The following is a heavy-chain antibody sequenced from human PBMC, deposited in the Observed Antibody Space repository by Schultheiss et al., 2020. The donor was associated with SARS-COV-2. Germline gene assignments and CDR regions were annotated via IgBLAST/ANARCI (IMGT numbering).Heavy chain of an antibody. CDR2: ISYDGSNK. CDR3: AKEDRRYFDWLLSSFFDY. J-gene: IGHJ4*02. Sequence: GGSLRLSCAASGFTFSSYAMHWVRQAPGKGLEWVAVISYDGSNKYYADSVKGRFTISRDNSKNTLYLQMNSLRAEDTAVYYCAKEDRRYFDWLLSSFFDYWGQGTLVTVSS. D-gene: IGHD3-9*01. CDR1: GFTFSSYA. V-gene: IGHV3-30-3*01.